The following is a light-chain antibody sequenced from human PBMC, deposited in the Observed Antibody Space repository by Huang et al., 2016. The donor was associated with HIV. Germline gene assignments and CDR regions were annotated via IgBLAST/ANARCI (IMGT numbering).Light chain of an antibody. CDR3: QQRNSWPPIT. J-gene: IGKJ5*01. CDR1: QSVVN. V-gene: IGKV3-11*01. CDR2: AAS. Sequence: EIVLTQSPATLSLSPGERATLSCRASQSVVNLAWYQYRPGQAPRLLIYAASNRASGIPARFSGSGSGTDFTLTVNILQPEDSAVYYCQQRNSWPPITFGQGTRLEIK.